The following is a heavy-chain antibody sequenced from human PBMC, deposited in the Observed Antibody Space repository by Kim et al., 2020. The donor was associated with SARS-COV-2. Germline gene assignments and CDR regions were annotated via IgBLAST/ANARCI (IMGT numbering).Heavy chain of an antibody. Sequence: SETLSLTCAVYGGSFSGYYWSWVRQPPGKGLEWIGEISHSGSTNYNPSLESRVTIAVDTSKNQFVLKLSSVTAADPAVYYCAGGLTPGGVRGIYWFDPWGRGPLVTVST. V-gene: IGHV4-34*01. CDR3: AGGLTPGGVRGIYWFDP. CDR1: GGSFSGYY. CDR2: ISHSGST. D-gene: IGHD3-10*01. J-gene: IGHJ5*02.